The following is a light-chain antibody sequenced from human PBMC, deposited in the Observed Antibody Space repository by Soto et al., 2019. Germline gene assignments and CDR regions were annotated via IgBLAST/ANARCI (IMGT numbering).Light chain of an antibody. J-gene: IGLJ1*01. CDR2: EVS. V-gene: IGLV2-23*02. Sequence: QSALTQPASVSWSPGQSITISCTGTSSDVGSYNLVSWYQQHPGKAPKLMISEVSKRPSGVSNRFSGSKSGNTASLTISGLQAGDASDYYICSYVGSRTPAYIFGTGTKVIVL. CDR3: CSYVGSRTPAYI. CDR1: SSDVGSYNL.